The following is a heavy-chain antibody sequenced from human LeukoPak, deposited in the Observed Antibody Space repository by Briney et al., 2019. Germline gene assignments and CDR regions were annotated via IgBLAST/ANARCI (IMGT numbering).Heavy chain of an antibody. CDR2: INHSGAT. V-gene: IGHV4-34*01. CDR3: ASSYYA. CDR1: GGSLSTFY. J-gene: IGHJ5*02. D-gene: IGHD3-10*01. Sequence: PSETLSLTCGVSGGSLSTFYWSWIRQPPGKGLEWIGEINHSGATSYNPFLKSRVNISVDTSNNQFSLKLTSVTAAGSAVYYCASSYYAWGQGTLVTVSS.